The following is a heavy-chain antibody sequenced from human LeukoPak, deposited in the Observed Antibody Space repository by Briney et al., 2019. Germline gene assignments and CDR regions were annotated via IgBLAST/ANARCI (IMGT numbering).Heavy chain of an antibody. Sequence: GGSLRLSCAASRFTFRSCGMHWVRQAPGKGLEWVAFISYEGSNTQYADSVKGRFAISRDNSKNTLYLQMDSLRSEDTAIYYCTKEGHYGSGSYPFDYWGQGTLVTVSS. CDR3: TKEGHYGSGSYPFDY. V-gene: IGHV3-30*18. CDR2: ISYEGSNT. J-gene: IGHJ4*02. D-gene: IGHD3-10*01. CDR1: RFTFRSCG.